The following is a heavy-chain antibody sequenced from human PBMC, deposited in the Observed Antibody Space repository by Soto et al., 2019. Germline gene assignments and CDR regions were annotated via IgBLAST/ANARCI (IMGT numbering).Heavy chain of an antibody. Sequence: SETLSLTCAVYGGSFSGYYWSWIRQPPGKGLEWIGEINHSGSTNYNPSLKSRVTISVDTSKNQFSLKLSSVTAADTAVYYCARGRITMVRGGGGSRFDYWGQGTLVTVSS. CDR2: INHSGST. J-gene: IGHJ4*02. CDR3: ARGRITMVRGGGGSRFDY. D-gene: IGHD3-10*01. CDR1: GGSFSGYY. V-gene: IGHV4-34*01.